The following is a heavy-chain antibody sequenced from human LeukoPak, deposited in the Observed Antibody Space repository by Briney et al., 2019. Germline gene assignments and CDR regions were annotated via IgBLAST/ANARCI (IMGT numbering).Heavy chain of an antibody. V-gene: IGHV3-66*01. CDR3: ARVGHWPDY. CDR2: IFAGGTT. CDR1: GFNVGNNY. J-gene: IGHJ4*02. D-gene: IGHD1-1*01. Sequence: GGSLRLSCAASGFNVGNNYMSWVRQAPGKGLEWVSVIFAGGTTYYADSVKGRFTISRDNSRNTLYLHMDSLRGEDTAVYYCARVGHWPDYWGQGTLVTVSS.